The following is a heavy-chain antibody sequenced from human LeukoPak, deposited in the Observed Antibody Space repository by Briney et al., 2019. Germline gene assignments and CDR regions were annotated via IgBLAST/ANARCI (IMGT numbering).Heavy chain of an antibody. J-gene: IGHJ1*01. CDR3: ARGGGSYFFPEYFQH. D-gene: IGHD1-26*01. CDR1: GDSTSNSY. CDR2: VYGSGST. Sequence: PSETLSLTCTVSGDSTSNSYWTWIRQPAGKRLEYIGRVYGSGSTNYNPSLKSRVTISVDTSKNQFSLKLSSVTAADTAVYYCARGGGSYFFPEYFQHWGQGTLVTVSS. V-gene: IGHV4-4*07.